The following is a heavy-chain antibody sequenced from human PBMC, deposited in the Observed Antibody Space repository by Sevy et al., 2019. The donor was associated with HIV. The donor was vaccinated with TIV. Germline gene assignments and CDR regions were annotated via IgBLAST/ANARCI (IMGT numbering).Heavy chain of an antibody. CDR2: IYFSGSA. D-gene: IGHD6-13*01. Sequence: SETLSLTCTVSGASISSNTYYWGWIRQPPGKDLDWIGSIYFSGSAYDNPSLKGRVTISVDTSKNHFSLKVRPVTATDTAVYYCAREGPRIAQFDNWGQGTLVTVSS. CDR1: GASISSNTYY. J-gene: IGHJ4*02. CDR3: AREGPRIAQFDN. V-gene: IGHV4-39*02.